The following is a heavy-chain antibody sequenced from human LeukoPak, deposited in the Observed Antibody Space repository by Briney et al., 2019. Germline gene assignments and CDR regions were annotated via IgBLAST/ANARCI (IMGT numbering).Heavy chain of an antibody. Sequence: SETLSLTCTVSGGSISSSSYYWGWIRQPPGKGLEWIGSIYYSGSTYYNPSLKSRVTISVDTSKNQFSLKLSSVTAADTAVYYCSRQDSSGYCDYWGQGTLVTVSS. CDR1: GGSISSSSYY. CDR3: SRQDSSGYCDY. D-gene: IGHD3-22*01. V-gene: IGHV4-39*01. J-gene: IGHJ4*02. CDR2: IYYSGST.